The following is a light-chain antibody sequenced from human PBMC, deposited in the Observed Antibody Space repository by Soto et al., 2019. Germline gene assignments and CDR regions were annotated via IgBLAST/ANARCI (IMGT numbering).Light chain of an antibody. CDR2: DTS. V-gene: IGKV3-20*01. CDR1: QSVTNNF. Sequence: EIVLTQSPGTLSLSPGERATLSCRASQSVTNNFLAWYQQKPGQAPRLLIYDTSIRATGIPDRFSGSGSGTDFTLTISGLEPEDFAVYYCHQSDSSGTFGQGTKVEIK. J-gene: IGKJ1*01. CDR3: HQSDSSGT.